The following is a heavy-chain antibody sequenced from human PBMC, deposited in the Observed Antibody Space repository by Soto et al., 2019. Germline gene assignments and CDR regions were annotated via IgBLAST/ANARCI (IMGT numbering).Heavy chain of an antibody. V-gene: IGHV1-2*04. Sequence: GASVKVSCKASGYTFTGYYMHWLRQAPGQGLEWMGWINPNSGGTNYAQKFQGWVTMTRDTSISTAYMELSRLRSDDTAVYYCARDRGYCSSTSCYGYYYYYMDVWGKGTTVTVSS. CDR1: GYTFTGYY. CDR3: ARDRGYCSSTSCYGYYYYYMDV. CDR2: INPNSGGT. D-gene: IGHD2-2*03. J-gene: IGHJ6*03.